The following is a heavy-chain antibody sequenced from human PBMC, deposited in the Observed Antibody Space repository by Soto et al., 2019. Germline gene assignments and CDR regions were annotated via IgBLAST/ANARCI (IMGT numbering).Heavy chain of an antibody. J-gene: IGHJ4*02. CDR3: ARASSLDY. V-gene: IGHV1-2*02. D-gene: IGHD3-16*01. Sequence: ASVKVSCKASGYAFTGYYIHWVRQAPGQGLEWMGWINPNSVGTNYAQKFQGRVTMTSDTSINTAYMELNGLRSDDTAVYFCARASSLDYWGQGTQVTVSS. CDR1: GYAFTGYY. CDR2: INPNSVGT.